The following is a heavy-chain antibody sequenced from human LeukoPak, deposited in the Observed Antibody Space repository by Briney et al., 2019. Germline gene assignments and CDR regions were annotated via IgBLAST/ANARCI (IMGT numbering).Heavy chain of an antibody. Sequence: ASVKVSCKASGGTFSSYAISWVRQAPGQGLEWMGRIIPILGIANYAQKFQGRVTITADKSTSTAYMELSSLRSEDTAVYYCARSAENGYDTPEAFDYWGQGTLVTVSS. D-gene: IGHD5-12*01. CDR2: IIPILGIA. CDR3: ARSAENGYDTPEAFDY. CDR1: GGTFSSYA. J-gene: IGHJ4*02. V-gene: IGHV1-69*04.